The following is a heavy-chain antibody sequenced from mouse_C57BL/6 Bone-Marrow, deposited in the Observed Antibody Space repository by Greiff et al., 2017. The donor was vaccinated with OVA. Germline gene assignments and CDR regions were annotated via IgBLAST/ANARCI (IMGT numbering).Heavy chain of an antibody. V-gene: IGHV14-2*01. CDR2: IDPEGGET. Sequence: VQLQQSGAELVKPGASVKLSCTASGFNIKDYYMHWVKQRTEQGLEWIGRIDPEGGETKYAPKFQGKATITADTSSNTAYLQLISLTSEDTAVYYCARAAQATSFAYWGQGTLVTVSA. CDR3: ARAAQATSFAY. D-gene: IGHD3-2*02. CDR1: GFNIKDYY. J-gene: IGHJ3*01.